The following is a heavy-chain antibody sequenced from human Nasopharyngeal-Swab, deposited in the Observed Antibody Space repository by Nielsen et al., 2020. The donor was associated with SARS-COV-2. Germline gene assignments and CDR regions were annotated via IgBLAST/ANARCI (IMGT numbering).Heavy chain of an antibody. Sequence: GGSLRLSCAASGFTFSSYWMHWVRQAPGKGLVWVSCINSDGISTTYADSVKGRFTISKDNAKNTLYLQMNSLRAEDTAVYYCARDVDMAATYFDYWGQGTLVTVSS. CDR2: INSDGIST. D-gene: IGHD5-24*01. CDR3: ARDVDMAATYFDY. CDR1: GFTFSSYW. V-gene: IGHV3-74*01. J-gene: IGHJ4*02.